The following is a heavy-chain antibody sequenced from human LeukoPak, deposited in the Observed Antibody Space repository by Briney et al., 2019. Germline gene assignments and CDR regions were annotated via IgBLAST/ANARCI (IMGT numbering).Heavy chain of an antibody. CDR2: INPNSGGT. V-gene: IGHV1-2*02. CDR3: ARDARSLYYYYGMDV. J-gene: IGHJ6*02. CDR1: GYTFTGYY. Sequence: ASVTVSCKASGYTFTGYYMHWVRQAPGQGLEWVGWINPNSGGTNYAQKFQGRVTMTRDTSISTAYMELSRLRSDDTAVYYCARDARSLYYYYGMDVWGQGTTVTVSS.